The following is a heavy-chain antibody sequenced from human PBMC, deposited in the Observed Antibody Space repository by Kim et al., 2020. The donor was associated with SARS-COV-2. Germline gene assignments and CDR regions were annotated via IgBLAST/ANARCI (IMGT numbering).Heavy chain of an antibody. CDR3: ARDAPLGVRGVIPY. J-gene: IGHJ4*02. Sequence: ASVKVSCKASGYTFTSYGISWVRQAPGQGLEWMGWISAYNGNTNYAQKLQGRVTMTTDTSTSTAYMELRSLRSDDTAVYYCARDAPLGVRGVIPYWGQGTLVTVSS. CDR1: GYTFTSYG. V-gene: IGHV1-18*01. CDR2: ISAYNGNT. D-gene: IGHD3-10*01.